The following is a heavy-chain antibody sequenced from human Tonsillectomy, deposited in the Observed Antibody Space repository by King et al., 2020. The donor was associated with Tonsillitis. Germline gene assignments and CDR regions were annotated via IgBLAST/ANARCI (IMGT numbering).Heavy chain of an antibody. CDR1: GFTFSSYG. J-gene: IGHJ4*02. D-gene: IGHD6-13*01. CDR3: ARDHIAPADY. CDR2: ISYAGSNK. Sequence: VQLVESGGGVVQPERSLRLSCAASGFTFSSYGFHWVRQGPGKGLEWVAIISYAGSNKYYADSVKGRFIISRDNSKNTVYLQMSSLRADDTAVYYCARDHIAPADYWGQGTLVTVSS. V-gene: IGHV3-33*01.